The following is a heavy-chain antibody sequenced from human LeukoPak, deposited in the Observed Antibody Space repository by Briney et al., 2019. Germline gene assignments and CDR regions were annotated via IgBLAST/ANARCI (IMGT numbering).Heavy chain of an antibody. Sequence: PGGSLRLSCAASGFTFSSYAMHWVRQAPGKGLEWVAVISYDGSNKYYADSVKGRFTISRDNSKNTLYLQMNSLRAEDTAVYYCARDNYHDSSGYYVFWGQGTLVTVSS. CDR1: GFTFSSYA. J-gene: IGHJ4*02. CDR2: ISYDGSNK. CDR3: ARDNYHDSSGYYVF. V-gene: IGHV3-30-3*01. D-gene: IGHD3-22*01.